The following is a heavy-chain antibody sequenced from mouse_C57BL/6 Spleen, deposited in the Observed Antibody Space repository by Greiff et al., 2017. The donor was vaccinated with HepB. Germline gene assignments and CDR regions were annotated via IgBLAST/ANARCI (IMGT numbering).Heavy chain of an antibody. CDR3: ARSYYGSTLDY. V-gene: IGHV1-42*01. CDR2: INPSTGGT. Sequence: VQLQQSGPELVKPGASVKISCKASGYSFTGYYMNWVQQSPEKSLEWIGEINPSTGGTTYNQKFKAKATLTVDKSSSTAYMQLKSLTSEDSAVYYCARSYYGSTLDYWGQGTTLTVSS. D-gene: IGHD1-1*01. J-gene: IGHJ2*01. CDR1: GYSFTGYY.